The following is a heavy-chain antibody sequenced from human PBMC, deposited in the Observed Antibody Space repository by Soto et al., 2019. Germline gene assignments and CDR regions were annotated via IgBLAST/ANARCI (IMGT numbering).Heavy chain of an antibody. D-gene: IGHD3-22*01. V-gene: IGHV1-69*01. CDR2: IIPIFGTA. CDR3: ARAPATYYDSSGYHSFDI. J-gene: IGHJ3*02. Sequence: QVQLVQSGAEVKKPGSSVKVSCKASGGTFSSYAISWVRQAPGQGLEWMGGIIPIFGTANYAQKFQGRVTITADESTSTAYMELSSLRSEDTAVYYCARAPATYYDSSGYHSFDIWGQGTMVTVSS. CDR1: GGTFSSYA.